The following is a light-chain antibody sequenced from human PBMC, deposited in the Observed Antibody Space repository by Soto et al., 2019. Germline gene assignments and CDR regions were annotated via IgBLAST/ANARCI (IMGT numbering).Light chain of an antibody. CDR3: QQYNNWPPWT. J-gene: IGKJ1*01. CDR1: QSVSSN. V-gene: IGKV3-15*01. CDR2: GAS. Sequence: EIVMRQSPATLSVSPGERATLSCRASQSVSSNLAWYQQKPGQAPRLLIYGASTRATGIPARFSGSGSGTEFTLTISSLQSEDFAVYYCQQYNNWPPWTFGQGTKVE.